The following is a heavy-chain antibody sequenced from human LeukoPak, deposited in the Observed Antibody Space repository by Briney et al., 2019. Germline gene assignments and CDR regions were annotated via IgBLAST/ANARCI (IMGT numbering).Heavy chain of an antibody. Sequence: GGSLRLSCAASGFTFSSYSMNWVRQAPGKGLECVSSISSSSSYIYYADSVKGRFTISRDNAKNSLYLQMNSLRAEDTAVYYCARDVYSGSYHLFDYWGEGTLVTVSS. CDR1: GFTFSSYS. CDR3: ARDVYSGSYHLFDY. D-gene: IGHD1-26*01. J-gene: IGHJ4*02. V-gene: IGHV3-21*01. CDR2: ISSSSSYI.